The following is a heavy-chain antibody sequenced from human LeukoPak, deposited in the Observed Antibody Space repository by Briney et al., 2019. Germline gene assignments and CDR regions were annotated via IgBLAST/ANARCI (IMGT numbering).Heavy chain of an antibody. CDR3: ARAVGIVVVVVATLDY. CDR1: GYTFTGYY. D-gene: IGHD2-15*01. Sequence: GASVKVSCKASGYTFTGYYMHWVRRAPGQGLEWMGIINPSGGSTNYAQKFQGRVTMTRDTSTSTVYMELSSLRSEDTAVYYCARAVGIVVVVVATLDYWGQGTLVTVSS. CDR2: INPSGGST. V-gene: IGHV1-46*01. J-gene: IGHJ4*02.